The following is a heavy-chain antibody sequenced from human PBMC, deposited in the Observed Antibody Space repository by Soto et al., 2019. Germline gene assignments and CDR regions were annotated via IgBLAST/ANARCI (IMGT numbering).Heavy chain of an antibody. CDR2: IYYSGST. V-gene: IGHV4-39*01. D-gene: IGHD3-22*01. Sequence: ASETLSLTCTVSGGSISSSSYYWGWIRQPPGKGLEWIGSIYYSGSTYYNPSLKSRVTISVDTSKNQFSLKLSSVTAADTAVYYCARHEYDSSGYSDYWGQGTLVTVSS. CDR3: ARHEYDSSGYSDY. CDR1: GGSISSSSYY. J-gene: IGHJ4*02.